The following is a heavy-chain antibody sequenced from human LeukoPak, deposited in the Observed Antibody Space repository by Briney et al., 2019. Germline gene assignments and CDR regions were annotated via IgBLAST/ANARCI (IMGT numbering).Heavy chain of an antibody. CDR1: GGTFSSYA. Sequence: SSVKVSCKAPGGTFSSYAISWVRQAPGQGLEWMGGIIPIFGTANYAQKFQGRVTITADESTSTAYMELSSLRSEDTAVYYCARAPHYDFWSGPQAPYYFDYWGQGTLVTVSS. V-gene: IGHV1-69*01. D-gene: IGHD3-3*01. CDR3: ARAPHYDFWSGPQAPYYFDY. J-gene: IGHJ4*02. CDR2: IIPIFGTA.